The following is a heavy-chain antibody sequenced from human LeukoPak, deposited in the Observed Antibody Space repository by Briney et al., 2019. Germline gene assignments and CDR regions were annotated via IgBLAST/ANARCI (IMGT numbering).Heavy chain of an antibody. J-gene: IGHJ1*01. Sequence: PWGSLRLSCAAPGFTFSSYAMSWVRQAPGKGLEWVSAISGSGGSTYYADSVKGRFTISRDNSKNTLYLQMNSLRAEDTAVYYCATEPLYGGNKINAEYFQHWGQGTLVTVSS. CDR3: ATEPLYGGNKINAEYFQH. CDR1: GFTFSSYA. CDR2: ISGSGGST. D-gene: IGHD4/OR15-4a*01. V-gene: IGHV3-23*01.